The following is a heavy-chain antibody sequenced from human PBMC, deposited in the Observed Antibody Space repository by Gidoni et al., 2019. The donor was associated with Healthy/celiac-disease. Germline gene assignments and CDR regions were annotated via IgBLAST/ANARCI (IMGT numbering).Heavy chain of an antibody. CDR1: GFTFSSYA. V-gene: IGHV3-23*01. D-gene: IGHD2-15*01. CDR2: ISGSGGST. J-gene: IGHJ4*02. CDR3: AKDLMRGESGPEDIVVVVADYYFDY. Sequence: EVQLLESGGGLVQPGGSLRLSCAASGFTFSSYAMSWVRPAPGKGLEWVSAISGSGGSTYYADSVKGRFTISRDNSKNTLYLQMNSLRAEDTAVYYCAKDLMRGESGPEDIVVVVADYYFDYWGQGTLVTVSS.